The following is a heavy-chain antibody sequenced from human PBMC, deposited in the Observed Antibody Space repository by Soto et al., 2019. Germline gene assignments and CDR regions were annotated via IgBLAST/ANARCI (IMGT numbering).Heavy chain of an antibody. J-gene: IGHJ4*02. CDR1: GYTFTSYD. Sequence: ASVKVSCKASGYTFTSYDINWVRQAPGQGLEWMGRICADNGNTNYAQKLQGRVTMTTDTSTSTAYMELRSLRSDDTAVYYCARGDSSGYDYWGQGTLVTVSS. D-gene: IGHD6-19*01. CDR3: ARGDSSGYDY. CDR2: ICADNGNT. V-gene: IGHV1-18*01.